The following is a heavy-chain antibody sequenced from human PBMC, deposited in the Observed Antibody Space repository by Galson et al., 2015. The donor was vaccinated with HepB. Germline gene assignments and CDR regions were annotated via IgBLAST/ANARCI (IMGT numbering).Heavy chain of an antibody. D-gene: IGHD4-17*01. CDR1: GYTLTELS. CDR2: FDPEDGET. V-gene: IGHV1-24*01. J-gene: IGHJ6*02. Sequence: SVTVSCKVSGYTLTELSMHWVRQAPGKGLEWMGGFDPEDGETIYAQKFQGRVTMTEDTSTDTAYMELSSLRSEDTAVYYCATPYGDYAHYYYGMDVWGQGTTVTVSS. CDR3: ATPYGDYAHYYYGMDV.